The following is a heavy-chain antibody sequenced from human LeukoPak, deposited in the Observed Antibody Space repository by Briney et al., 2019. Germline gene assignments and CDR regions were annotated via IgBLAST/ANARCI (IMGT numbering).Heavy chain of an antibody. CDR1: GGSFSGYY. J-gene: IGHJ4*02. CDR3: VRGAVGATIRY. V-gene: IGHV4-34*01. Sequence: SETLSLTCAVYGGSFSGYYWSWIRQPPGKGLEWIGEINHSGSTNYNPSLKSRVTISVDTSKNQFSLKLSSVTAADTAVYYCVRGAVGATIRYWGQGTLVTVSS. D-gene: IGHD1-26*01. CDR2: INHSGST.